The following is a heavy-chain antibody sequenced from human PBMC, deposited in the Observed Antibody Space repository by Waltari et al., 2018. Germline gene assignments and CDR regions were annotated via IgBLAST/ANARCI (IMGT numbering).Heavy chain of an antibody. CDR2: ISSSSSTI. J-gene: IGHJ4*02. Sequence: EVQLVESGGGLVQPGGSLRLSCAASGFTFSSYSMNWVRQAPGKGLGWFSYISSSSSTIYYADSVKGRFTISRDNAKNSLYLQMNSLRAEDTAVYYCARLGGIVGARGWGQGTLVTVSS. CDR1: GFTFSSYS. D-gene: IGHD1-26*01. V-gene: IGHV3-48*01. CDR3: ARLGGIVGARG.